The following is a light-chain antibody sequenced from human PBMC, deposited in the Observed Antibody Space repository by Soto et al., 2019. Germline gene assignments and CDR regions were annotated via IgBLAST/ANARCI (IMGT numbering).Light chain of an antibody. CDR2: DVS. CDR1: ISDIGGYNY. Sequence: QSALTQPASVSGSPGQSITISCTGTISDIGGYNYVSWYQQHPGKAPKLMIYDVSKRPSGVSDRFSGSKSGNTASLTISGLQAEDEADYYCNSYTSSSTHVFGTGTRSPS. V-gene: IGLV2-14*01. CDR3: NSYTSSSTHV. J-gene: IGLJ1*01.